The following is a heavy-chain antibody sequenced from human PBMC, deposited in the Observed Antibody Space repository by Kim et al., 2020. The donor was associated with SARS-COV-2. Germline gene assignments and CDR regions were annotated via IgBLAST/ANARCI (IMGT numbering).Heavy chain of an antibody. CDR2: ISSSSSYI. D-gene: IGHD1-26*01. Sequence: GGSLRLSCAASGFTFSSYSMNWVRQAPGKGLEWVSSISSSSSYIYYADSVKGRFTISRDNAKNSLYLQMNSLRAEDTAVYYCASARLGGSYFYYYYGMDVWGQGTTLTVSS. CDR1: GFTFSSYS. J-gene: IGHJ6*02. CDR3: ASARLGGSYFYYYYGMDV. V-gene: IGHV3-21*01.